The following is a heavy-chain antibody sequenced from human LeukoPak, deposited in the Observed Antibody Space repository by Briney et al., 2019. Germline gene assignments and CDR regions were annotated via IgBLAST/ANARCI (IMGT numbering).Heavy chain of an antibody. CDR3: ARDDRNWNDDETGFDP. J-gene: IGHJ5*02. V-gene: IGHV1-69*13. Sequence: SVKVSCKASGYDFLSYAISWVRQAPGQGLEWMGGIIPIFGTANYAQKFQGRVTITADESTSTAYMELSSLRSEDTAVYYCARDDRNWNDDETGFDPWGQGTLVTVSS. D-gene: IGHD1-1*01. CDR1: GYDFLSYA. CDR2: IIPIFGTA.